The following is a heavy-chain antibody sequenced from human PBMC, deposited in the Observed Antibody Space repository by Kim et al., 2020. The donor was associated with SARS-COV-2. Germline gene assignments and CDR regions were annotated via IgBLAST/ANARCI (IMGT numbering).Heavy chain of an antibody. CDR3: ARVGMSSSWYVGDYYYYYMGV. Sequence: GGSLRLSCAASGFTFSSYSMNWVRQAPGKGLEWVSSISSSSSYIYYADSVKGRFTISRDNAKNSLYLQMNSLRAEDTAVYYCARVGMSSSWYVGDYYYYYMGVWGKGTTVTVSS. J-gene: IGHJ6*03. V-gene: IGHV3-21*01. CDR1: GFTFSSYS. D-gene: IGHD6-13*01. CDR2: ISSSSSYI.